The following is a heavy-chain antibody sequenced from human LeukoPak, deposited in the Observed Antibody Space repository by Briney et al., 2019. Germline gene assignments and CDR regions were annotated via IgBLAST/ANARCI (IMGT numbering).Heavy chain of an antibody. CDR1: GYSFNTNA. V-gene: IGHV1-3*01. Sequence: ASVNVSCKASGYSFNTNATHWVRQAAGQGLERMGWINAGNGDTKYSQKFQGRVTITRDTSASTAYMELSSLRSEDTAVYYCARSGGYGNYYGMDVWGQGTTVTVSS. CDR2: INAGNGDT. CDR3: ARSGGYGNYYGMDV. D-gene: IGHD5-12*01. J-gene: IGHJ6*02.